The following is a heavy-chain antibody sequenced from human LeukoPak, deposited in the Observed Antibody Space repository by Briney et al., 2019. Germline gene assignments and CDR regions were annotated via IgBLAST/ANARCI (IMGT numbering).Heavy chain of an antibody. V-gene: IGHV3-53*01. CDR3: ATSYSGSYYVSYAFDI. J-gene: IGHJ3*02. CDR2: IYSGGST. Sequence: GGSLRLSCAASGFTVGSNYMSWVRQAPGKGLEWVSVIYSGGSTYYADSVKGRFTISRDNSKNTLYLQMNSLRAEDTAVYYCATSYSGSYYVSYAFDIWGQGTMVTVSS. CDR1: GFTVGSNY. D-gene: IGHD1-26*01.